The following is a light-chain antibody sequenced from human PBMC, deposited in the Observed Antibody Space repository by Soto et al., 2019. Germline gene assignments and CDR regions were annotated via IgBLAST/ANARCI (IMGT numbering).Light chain of an antibody. CDR1: QAITNN. CDR3: QQVKSYPRT. V-gene: IGKV1-9*01. J-gene: IGKJ4*01. Sequence: DIQLTQSPFFLSASVGDRVTITCRASQAITNNLAWYQQKPGKPPTLLIYQESTLQSGVPSRFSGSKSGSQFTLTIDSLQPEDFAIYYCQQVKSYPRTFGGGTKVEIK. CDR2: QES.